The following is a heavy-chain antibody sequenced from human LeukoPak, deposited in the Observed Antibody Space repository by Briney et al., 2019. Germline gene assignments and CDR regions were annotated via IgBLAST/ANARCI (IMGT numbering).Heavy chain of an antibody. CDR2: FDPEDGEA. V-gene: IGHV1-24*01. Sequence: ASVKVSCKVSGYTLTELSMHWVRQAPGKGLEWMGGFDPEDGEAIYAQKFQGRVTMTEDTSTDTAYMELNSLRAEDTAVYYCARDRYYYGSGSYFTPHFLGPDYWGQGTLVTVSS. J-gene: IGHJ4*02. D-gene: IGHD3-10*01. CDR1: GYTLTELS. CDR3: ARDRYYYGSGSYFTPHFLGPDY.